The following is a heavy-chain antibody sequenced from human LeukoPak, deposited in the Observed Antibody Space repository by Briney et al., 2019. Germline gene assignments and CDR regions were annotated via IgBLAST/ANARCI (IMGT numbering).Heavy chain of an antibody. CDR2: INSDGSST. J-gene: IGHJ6*03. D-gene: IGHD6-19*01. V-gene: IGHV3-74*01. CDR1: GFTFSSYW. Sequence: PGGSLRLSCAASGFTFSSYWMHWVRQAPGKGLVWVSRINSDGSSTSYADSVKGRFNISRDNAKNTLYLQMNSLRAEDTAVYYCASRGYSSGWYYYYYYMDVWGKGTTVTVSS. CDR3: ASRGYSSGWYYYYYYMDV.